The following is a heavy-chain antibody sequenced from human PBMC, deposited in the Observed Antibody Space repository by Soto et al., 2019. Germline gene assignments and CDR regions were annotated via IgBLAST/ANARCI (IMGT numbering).Heavy chain of an antibody. Sequence: EVQLLESGGGLVQPGGSLRLSCAASGFTFSSYAMRWVRQAPGKGLEWVSAISGSGGSTYYADSVKGRFTISRDNSKNTLYLQMNSLRAEDTAVYYCAKGGTYYDFWSGYYTDWGQGTLVTVSS. CDR1: GFTFSSYA. V-gene: IGHV3-23*01. D-gene: IGHD3-3*01. J-gene: IGHJ4*02. CDR2: ISGSGGST. CDR3: AKGGTYYDFWSGYYTD.